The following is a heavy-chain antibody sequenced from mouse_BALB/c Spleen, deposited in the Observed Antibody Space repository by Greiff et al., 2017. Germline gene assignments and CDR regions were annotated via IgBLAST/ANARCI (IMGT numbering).Heavy chain of an antibody. CDR1: GYAFTSYN. V-gene: IGHV1S135*01. Sequence: VQLKESGPELVKPGASVKVSCKASGYAFTSYNMYWVKQSHGKSLEWIGYIDPYNGGTSYNQKFKGKATLTVDKSSSTAYMHLNSLTSEDSAVYYCAKFGITTATAMDYWGQGTSVTVSS. CDR2: IDPYNGGT. J-gene: IGHJ4*01. CDR3: AKFGITTATAMDY. D-gene: IGHD1-2*01.